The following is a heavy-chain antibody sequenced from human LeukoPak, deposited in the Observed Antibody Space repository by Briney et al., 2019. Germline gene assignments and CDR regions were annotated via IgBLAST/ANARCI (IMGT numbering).Heavy chain of an antibody. Sequence: EASVKVSCKASGGTFSSYAISWVRQAPGQGLEWMGGIIPIFGTANYAQKFQGRVTITADESTSTAYMELSSLRSEDTAVYYCARDSSGDHYDSSGYYFGWGQGTLVTVSS. D-gene: IGHD3-22*01. J-gene: IGHJ4*02. V-gene: IGHV1-69*13. CDR2: IIPIFGTA. CDR3: ARDSSGDHYDSSGYYFG. CDR1: GGTFSSYA.